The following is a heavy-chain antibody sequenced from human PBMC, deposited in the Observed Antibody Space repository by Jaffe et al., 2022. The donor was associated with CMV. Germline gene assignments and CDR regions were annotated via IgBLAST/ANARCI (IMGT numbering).Heavy chain of an antibody. CDR1: GFSLSTSGMC. CDR3: ARTGERWFGEGKLGHYYYMDV. Sequence: QVTLRESGPALVKPTQTLTLTCTFSGFSLSTSGMCVSWIRQPPGKALEWLARIDWDDDKYYSTSLKTRLTISKDTSKNQVVLTMTNMDPVDTATYYCARTGERWFGEGKLGHYYYMDVWGKGTTVTVSS. D-gene: IGHD3-10*01. V-gene: IGHV2-70*15. CDR2: IDWDDDK. J-gene: IGHJ6*03.